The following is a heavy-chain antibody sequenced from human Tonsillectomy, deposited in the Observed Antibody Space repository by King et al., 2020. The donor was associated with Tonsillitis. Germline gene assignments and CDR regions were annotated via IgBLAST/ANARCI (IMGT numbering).Heavy chain of an antibody. Sequence: QLVQSGGGLVQPGGSLRLSCAASGFTFSSSWMTWVRQAAGKGLEWVANIKQDGSEKYYVDSVEGRFTISRDNAKNSLYLQMNSLRAEDTAVYYCARVAAASYGSGPRFAFAVWGPGTILPLSS. CDR2: IKQDGSEK. J-gene: IGHJ3*01. D-gene: IGHD3-10*01. CDR1: GFTFSSSW. CDR3: ARVAAASYGSGPRFAFAV. V-gene: IGHV3-7*01.